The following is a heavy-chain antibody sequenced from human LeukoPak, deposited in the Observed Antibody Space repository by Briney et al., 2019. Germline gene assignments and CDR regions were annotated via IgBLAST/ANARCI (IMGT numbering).Heavy chain of an antibody. D-gene: IGHD3-10*02. CDR3: AELGITMIGGV. CDR1: GFTLSSYE. Sequence: GGSLRLSCTVSGFTLSSYEMTWFRQAPGKGLEWVSSIGYGGADSHYADSVKGRFTISRDNSKNTLHLQMNSLRAEDTAVYYCAELGITMIGGVWGKGTTVTISS. CDR2: IGYGGADS. J-gene: IGHJ6*04. V-gene: IGHV3-23*01.